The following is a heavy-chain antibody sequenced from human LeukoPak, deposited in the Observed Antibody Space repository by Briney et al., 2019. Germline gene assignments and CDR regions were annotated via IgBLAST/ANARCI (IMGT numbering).Heavy chain of an antibody. CDR3: AKADIVVVVAATQANWFDP. D-gene: IGHD2-15*01. J-gene: IGHJ5*02. Sequence: GGSLRLSCVASGFTFSSYAMSWVRQAPGKGLEWVSAISGSGGSTYYADSVKGRFTISRDNSKNTLYLQMNSLRAEDTAVYYCAKADIVVVVAATQANWFDPWGQGTLATVSS. V-gene: IGHV3-23*01. CDR2: ISGSGGST. CDR1: GFTFSSYA.